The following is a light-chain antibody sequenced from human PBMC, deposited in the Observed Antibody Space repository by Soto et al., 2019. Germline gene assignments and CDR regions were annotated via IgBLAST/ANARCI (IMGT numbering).Light chain of an antibody. CDR3: SSYAGRYSWV. Sequence: QAVVTQPPSASGSPGQSVTISCTGTSSDVGGYNYVSWYQHHPGKAPKLVIYEVTKRPSGVPDRFSGSKSGNTASLSVSGLQAEDEADYYCSSYAGRYSWVFGGGTKLTVL. V-gene: IGLV2-8*01. CDR2: EVT. J-gene: IGLJ3*02. CDR1: SSDVGGYNY.